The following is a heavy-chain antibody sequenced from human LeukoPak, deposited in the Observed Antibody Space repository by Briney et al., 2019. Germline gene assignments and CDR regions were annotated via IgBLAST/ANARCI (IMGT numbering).Heavy chain of an antibody. D-gene: IGHD3-22*01. Sequence: GGSLRLSCAASGFTFSSYSMNWVRQAPGKGLEWVSSISSSSSYIYHADSVKGRFTISRDNAKNSLYLQMNSLRAEDTAVYYCARESDSSGYTDAFDIWGQGTMVTVSS. CDR1: GFTFSSYS. CDR2: ISSSSSYI. CDR3: ARESDSSGYTDAFDI. J-gene: IGHJ3*02. V-gene: IGHV3-21*01.